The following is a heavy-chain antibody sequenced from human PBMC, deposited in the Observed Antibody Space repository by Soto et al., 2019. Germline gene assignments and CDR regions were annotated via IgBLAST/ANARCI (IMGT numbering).Heavy chain of an antibody. CDR1: GGSTSTSSYY. D-gene: IGHD1-1*01. CDR2: IYYSGST. J-gene: IGHJ4*02. V-gene: IGHV4-39*01. CDR3: ARQLRPNDDPGYLDY. Sequence: SETLSLTCTVSGGSTSTSSYYWGWIRQPPGKGLEWIGSIYYSGSTYYNPSLKSRVTISVDTSKNQFSLKLSSVTAADTAVYYCARQLRPNDDPGYLDYCGQGTRVPVS.